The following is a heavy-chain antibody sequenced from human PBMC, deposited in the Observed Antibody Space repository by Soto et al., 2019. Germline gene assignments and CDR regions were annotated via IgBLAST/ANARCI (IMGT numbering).Heavy chain of an antibody. CDR3: ARGGGDFWSGSYPHYYCGMDV. CDR1: GYTFISYA. V-gene: IGHV1-18*01. Sequence: ASVKVSCKASGYTFISYAISWVRQAPGQGLEWMGWISAHSGDTNYAQKFQGRVTLTTDTSTSTAYMELRSLRSDDTAVYYCARGGGDFWSGSYPHYYCGMDVWGQGTTVTVSS. CDR2: ISAHSGDT. D-gene: IGHD3-3*01. J-gene: IGHJ6*02.